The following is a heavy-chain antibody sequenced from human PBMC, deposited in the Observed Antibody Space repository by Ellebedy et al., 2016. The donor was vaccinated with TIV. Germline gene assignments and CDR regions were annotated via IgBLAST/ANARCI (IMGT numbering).Heavy chain of an antibody. CDR2: INPSDSDT. CDR3: ATQLERRGGASS. D-gene: IGHD1-1*01. CDR1: GYSFDTYW. J-gene: IGHJ5*02. Sequence: GESLKISCKGSGYSFDTYWITWVRQMPGKGLEWMGKINPSDSDTNYSPSFQGHVSFSADTSISTAYLQWSGLQTSDTAIYYCATQLERRGGASSWGQGTLVTVSS. V-gene: IGHV5-10-1*01.